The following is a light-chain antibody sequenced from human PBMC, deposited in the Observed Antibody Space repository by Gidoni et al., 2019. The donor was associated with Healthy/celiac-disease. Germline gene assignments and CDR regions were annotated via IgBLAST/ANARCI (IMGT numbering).Light chain of an antibody. CDR2: GAS. Sequence: EIVMTQSPATLSVSPGERATLSCRASQSVSSNLAWYQQKPGQAPRLLIYGASTRATGIPARLSGSGYGTEFTLTIGSLQSEDFAVYYCQQYNNWPGTFGQGTKVEIK. V-gene: IGKV3-15*01. CDR3: QQYNNWPGT. J-gene: IGKJ1*01. CDR1: QSVSSN.